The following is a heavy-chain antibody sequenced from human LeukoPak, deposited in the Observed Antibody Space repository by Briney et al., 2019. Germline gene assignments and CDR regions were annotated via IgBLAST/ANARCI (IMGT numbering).Heavy chain of an antibody. Sequence: GRSLRLSCAASGFTFSSYAMHWVRQAPGKGLEWVAVISYDGSNKYYADSVKGRFTISRDNSKNTLDLQMNSLRAEDMAVYYCARGPWASGTQITSLDLWGRGTLVTVSS. V-gene: IGHV3-30-3*01. D-gene: IGHD3-10*01. CDR3: ARGPWASGTQITSLDL. CDR1: GFTFSSYA. CDR2: ISYDGSNK. J-gene: IGHJ2*01.